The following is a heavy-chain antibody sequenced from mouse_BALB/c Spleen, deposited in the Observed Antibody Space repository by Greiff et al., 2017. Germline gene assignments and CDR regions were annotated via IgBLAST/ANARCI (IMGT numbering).Heavy chain of an antibody. CDR3: ASYGSSPWFAY. J-gene: IGHJ3*01. Sequence: VHLVESGPGLVAPSQSLSITCTVSGFSFTSYGVHWVRQPPGKGLEWLGVIWAGGSTNYNSALMSRLSISKDNSNSQVFLKMNSLQTDDTAMYYCASYGSSPWFAYWGQGTLVTVSA. V-gene: IGHV2-9*02. D-gene: IGHD1-1*01. CDR2: IWAGGST. CDR1: GFSFTSYG.